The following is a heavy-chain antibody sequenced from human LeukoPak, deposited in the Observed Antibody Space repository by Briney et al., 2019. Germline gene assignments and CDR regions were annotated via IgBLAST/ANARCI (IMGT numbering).Heavy chain of an antibody. CDR2: ISAYNGNT. CDR3: ARDAPMTTGTTASRWDYYYYYGMDV. D-gene: IGHD4-17*01. J-gene: IGHJ6*02. Sequence: ASVKVSCKASGYTFTSYGISWLRQAPGQGLEWMGWISAYNGNTNYAQKLQGRVTINTDTSTSTAYMELRSLRSDDTAVYYCARDAPMTTGTTASRWDYYYYYGMDVWGQGTTVNVSS. V-gene: IGHV1-18*01. CDR1: GYTFTSYG.